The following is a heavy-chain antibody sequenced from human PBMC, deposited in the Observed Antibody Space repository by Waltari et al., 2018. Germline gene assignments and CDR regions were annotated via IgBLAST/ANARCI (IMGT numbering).Heavy chain of an antibody. Sequence: QVQLVQSGAEVKKPGASVKVSCKASGYTFTSYAMHWVRQAPGQRLEWMGGYHAGNGNTKNSQTCQGRVTITRYTSASTAYMELSSLRSEDTAVYYCARGYCSGGSCFLAGRFWGQGTLVTVSS. CDR1: GYTFTSYA. J-gene: IGHJ4*02. CDR3: ARGYCSGGSCFLAGRF. V-gene: IGHV1-3*01. D-gene: IGHD2-15*01. CDR2: YHAGNGNT.